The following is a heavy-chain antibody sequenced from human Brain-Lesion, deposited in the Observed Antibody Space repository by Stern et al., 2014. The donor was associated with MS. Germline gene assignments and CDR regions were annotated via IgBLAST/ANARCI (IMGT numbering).Heavy chain of an antibody. CDR1: GYTLTELS. V-gene: IGHV1-24*01. J-gene: IGHJ4*02. Sequence: VQLVESGAEVMKPGASLKVSCKVSGYTLTELSMHWVRQAPRKGLEWLGGFDPEDGEKMYAQKFQGRVPMTEDKSTNTAYWEMSSLRSEDTAVYYCATLSPGAGGNYYRHFDYWGRGTLVTVSS. D-gene: IGHD1-26*01. CDR2: FDPEDGEK. CDR3: ATLSPGAGGNYYRHFDY.